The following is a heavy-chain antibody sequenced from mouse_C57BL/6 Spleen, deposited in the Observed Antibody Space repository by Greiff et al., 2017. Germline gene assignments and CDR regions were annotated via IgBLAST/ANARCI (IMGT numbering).Heavy chain of an antibody. D-gene: IGHD2-5*01. CDR2: IYPGDGDT. CDR3: ARGAYYSNLYYFDY. V-gene: IGHV1-80*01. J-gene: IGHJ2*01. Sequence: VQLQHSGAELVKPGASVKISCKASGYAFSSYWMNWVKQRPGKGLEWIGQIYPGDGDTNYNGKFKGKATLTADKSSSTAYMQLSSLTSEDSAVYFWARGAYYSNLYYFDYWAKAPLSQSPQ. CDR1: GYAFSSYW.